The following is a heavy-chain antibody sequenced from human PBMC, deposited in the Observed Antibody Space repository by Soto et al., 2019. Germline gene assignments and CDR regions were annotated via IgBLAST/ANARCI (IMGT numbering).Heavy chain of an antibody. CDR2: IYYSGST. V-gene: IGHV4-39*01. J-gene: IGHJ4*02. Sequence: PPETLSLTCTVSGGSISSSSYYWGWLRQPPGKGLEWIGSIYYSGSTYYNPSLKSRVTISVDTSKNQFSLKLSSVTAADTAVYYCARHQDYDFWSGYYKWYFDYWGQGTLVTVSS. CDR3: ARHQDYDFWSGYYKWYFDY. CDR1: GGSISSSSYY. D-gene: IGHD3-3*01.